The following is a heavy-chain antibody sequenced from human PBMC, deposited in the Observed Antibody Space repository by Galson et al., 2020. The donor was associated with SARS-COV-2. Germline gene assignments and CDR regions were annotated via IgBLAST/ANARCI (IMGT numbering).Heavy chain of an antibody. Sequence: GESLKISCAASGLIFSNYAMHFVRQAPGQGLEWVAAISYNAAITYYAVAVKGRFTISRDNSKNTLYLQMSSLRAEDTAVYYCASNPSDSSGFYLTYWGQGALVTVSS. CDR2: ISYNAAIT. V-gene: IGHV3-30*03. CDR1: GLIFSNYA. J-gene: IGHJ4*02. D-gene: IGHD3-22*01. CDR3: ASNPSDSSGFYLTY.